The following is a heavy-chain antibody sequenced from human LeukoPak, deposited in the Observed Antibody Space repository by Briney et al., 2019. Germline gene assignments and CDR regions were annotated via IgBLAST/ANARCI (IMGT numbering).Heavy chain of an antibody. Sequence: GESLKISCKGSGYSFTSYWITWVRQMPGKGLEWMGRIDPRDSYTNYSPSFQGHDTISADKSISTGYLQWNSLKASDTAMYYCASGSGLYSPDYWGQGTLVTVSS. V-gene: IGHV5-10-1*01. CDR2: IDPRDSYT. CDR3: ASGSGLYSPDY. CDR1: GYSFTSYW. J-gene: IGHJ4*02. D-gene: IGHD2-21*01.